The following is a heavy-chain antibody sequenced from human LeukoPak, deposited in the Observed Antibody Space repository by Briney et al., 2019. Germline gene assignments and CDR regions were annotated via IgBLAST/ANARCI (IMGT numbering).Heavy chain of an antibody. J-gene: IGHJ4*02. CDR1: GFSFGDNA. CDR3: IREFYFDY. CDR2: IRSQGHGGTT. Sequence: GGSLRLSCTTSGFSFGDNAVSWVRQAPGKGLEWVGFIRSQGHGGTTEYAASVKGRFTISRDDSKSIAYLQMNSLTTDDTAVYYCIREFYFDYWGQGTLVTVSS. V-gene: IGHV3-49*04.